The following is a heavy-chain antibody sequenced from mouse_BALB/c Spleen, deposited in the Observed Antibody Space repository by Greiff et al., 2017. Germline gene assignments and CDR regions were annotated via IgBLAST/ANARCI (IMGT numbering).Heavy chain of an antibody. V-gene: IGHV1S81*02. CDR3: TRSRANWDRFAY. J-gene: IGHJ3*01. CDR2: INPSNGGT. D-gene: IGHD4-1*01. Sequence: VQLQQSGAELVKPGASVKLSCKASGYTFTSYYMYWVKQRPGQGLEWIGEINPSNGGTNFNEKFKSKATLTVDKSSSTAYMQLSSLTSEDSAVYYCTRSRANWDRFAYWGQGTLVTVSA. CDR1: GYTFTSYY.